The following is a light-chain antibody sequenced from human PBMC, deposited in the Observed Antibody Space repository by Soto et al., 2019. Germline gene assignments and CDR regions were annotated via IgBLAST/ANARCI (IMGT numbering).Light chain of an antibody. J-gene: IGLJ1*01. V-gene: IGLV2-14*01. CDR2: QVS. CDR1: SSDIGGFYY. CDR3: GSYSGSSTFYV. Sequence: QSALTQPASVSGSPGQSITISCTGTSSDIGGFYYVSWYQHHPGKDPKLMIYQVSNRPSGVSNRFSGSKSGNTASLTISGLQAEDEADYFCGSYSGSSTFYVFGAGTKVTVL.